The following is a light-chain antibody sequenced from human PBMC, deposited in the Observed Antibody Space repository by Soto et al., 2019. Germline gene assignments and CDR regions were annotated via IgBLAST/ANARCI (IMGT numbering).Light chain of an antibody. CDR1: QSVSSN. Sequence: EIVMTQSPATLSVSPGERATLSCRASQSVSSNLAWFQQKPGQAPRLLIYGASTRATGITARFSGSGSGTEFSLTISSLQSEDFAVYYCHQYNNWPLTFGGGTQVDI. V-gene: IGKV3-15*01. J-gene: IGKJ4*01. CDR2: GAS. CDR3: HQYNNWPLT.